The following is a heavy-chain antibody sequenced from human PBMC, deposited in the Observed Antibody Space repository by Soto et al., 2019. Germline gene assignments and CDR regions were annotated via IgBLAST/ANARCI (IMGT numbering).Heavy chain of an antibody. CDR3: AKRLGYYGSGSDAFDI. Sequence: EVQLLESGGGLVQPGGSLRLSCAASGFTFSSYAMSWVRQAPGKGLEWVSAISGSGGSTYYADSVKGRFTISRDNSKNTLDLQMNRLRAEDAAVYYCAKRLGYYGSGSDAFDIWGQGTMVTVSS. V-gene: IGHV3-23*01. CDR1: GFTFSSYA. D-gene: IGHD3-10*01. CDR2: ISGSGGST. J-gene: IGHJ3*02.